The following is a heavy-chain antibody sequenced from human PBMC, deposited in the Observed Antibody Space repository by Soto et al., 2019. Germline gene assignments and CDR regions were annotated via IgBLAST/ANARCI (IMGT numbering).Heavy chain of an antibody. Sequence: QVQLVQSGAEVKKPGSSVNVSCKTSGVSFNNNGIGWVRQAPGHGLEWMGGVSPPFRTSNYARKFQGRISITANASTGTVNRELSSLTSEDTAQYYGARVLYYGSGSYSPYGMDVWGQGTTVTVSS. J-gene: IGHJ6*02. CDR3: ARVLYYGSGSYSPYGMDV. V-gene: IGHV1-69*01. D-gene: IGHD3-10*01. CDR1: GVSFNNNG. CDR2: VSPPFRTS.